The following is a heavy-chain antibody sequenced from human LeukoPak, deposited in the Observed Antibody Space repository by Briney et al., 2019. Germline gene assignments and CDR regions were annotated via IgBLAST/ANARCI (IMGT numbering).Heavy chain of an antibody. D-gene: IGHD2-15*01. CDR2: IYYSGST. V-gene: IGHV4-59*01. J-gene: IGHJ6*03. CDR3: ATTLGYCSGGSCLLPYYYYYMDV. Sequence: PSETLSLTCTVSGGSISSYYWSWIRQPPGKGLEWIGYIYYSGSTNYNPSLKSRVTISVDTSKNQFSLKLSSVTAADTAVYYCATTLGYCSGGSCLLPYYYYYMDVCGKGTTVTVSS. CDR1: GGSISSYY.